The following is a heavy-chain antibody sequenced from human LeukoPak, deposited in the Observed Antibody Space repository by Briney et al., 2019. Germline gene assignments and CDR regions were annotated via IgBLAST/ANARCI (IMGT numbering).Heavy chain of an antibody. CDR2: FDPEDGET. J-gene: IGHJ3*02. CDR3: ATVGHSSGWSFVGAFDI. D-gene: IGHD6-19*01. CDR1: GYTLTELS. Sequence: ASVKVSCKVPGYTLTELSTHWVRQAPGKGLEWMGGFDPEDGETIYAQKFQGRVTMTEDTSTDTAYMELSSLGSEDTAVYYCATVGHSSGWSFVGAFDIWGQGTMVTVSS. V-gene: IGHV1-24*01.